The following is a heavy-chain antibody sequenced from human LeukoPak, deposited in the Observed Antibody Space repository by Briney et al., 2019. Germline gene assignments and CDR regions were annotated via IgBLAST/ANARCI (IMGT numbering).Heavy chain of an antibody. Sequence: GGSLRLSCAASGFTFSSYSMNWVRQAPGKGLEWVSSISSSSSYIYYADSVKGRFTISRDNAKNSLYLQMNSLRAEDTAVYYCARDSHSQVLEWLLLPHNWFDPWGQGTLVTVSS. CDR1: GFTFSSYS. CDR2: ISSSSSYI. D-gene: IGHD3-3*01. J-gene: IGHJ5*02. V-gene: IGHV3-21*01. CDR3: ARDSHSQVLEWLLLPHNWFDP.